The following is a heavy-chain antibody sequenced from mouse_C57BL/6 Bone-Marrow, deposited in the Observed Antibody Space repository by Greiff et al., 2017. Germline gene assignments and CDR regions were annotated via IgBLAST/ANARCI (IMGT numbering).Heavy chain of an antibody. CDR3: ARRDSCYYYAMDY. J-gene: IGHJ4*01. CDR2: ISNLASSI. D-gene: IGHD2-4*01. Sequence: EVQRVESGGGLVQPGGSLKLSCAASGFTFSDYGMEWVRQAPRKGPEWVAFISNLASSIYYADTVTGRFTISRDNAKNTLYLEMSSLRSEDTAMYYCARRDSCYYYAMDYWGQGTSVTVSS. V-gene: IGHV5-15*01. CDR1: GFTFSDYG.